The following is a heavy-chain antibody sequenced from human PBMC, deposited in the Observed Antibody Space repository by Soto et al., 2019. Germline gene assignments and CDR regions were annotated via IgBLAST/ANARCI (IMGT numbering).Heavy chain of an antibody. D-gene: IGHD4-17*01. Sequence: QVQLQESGPGLVKPSQTLSLTCTVSGGSISSGGYYWSWIRQHPGKGLEWIGYIYYSGSPYYNPSLRSRVTLSVDTSKNQFSLKLSSVTAADTAVYYCARGSPVTTGFDYWGQGTLVTVSS. J-gene: IGHJ4*02. CDR2: IYYSGSP. V-gene: IGHV4-31*03. CDR1: GGSISSGGYY. CDR3: ARGSPVTTGFDY.